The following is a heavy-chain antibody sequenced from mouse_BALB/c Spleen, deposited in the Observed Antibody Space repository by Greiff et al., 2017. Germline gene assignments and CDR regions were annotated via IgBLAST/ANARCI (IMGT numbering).Heavy chain of an antibody. Sequence: VQRVESGPGLVAPSQSLSITCTVSGFSLTGYGVNWVRQPPGKGLEWLGMMWGDGSTDYNSALKSRLSISKDNSKSQVFLNMNSLQTDDTARYYCERCGQYYCDYGRKGTTLTVS. CDR1: GFSLTGYG. J-gene: IGHJ2*01. V-gene: IGHV2-6-7*01. CDR3: ERCGQYYCDY. D-gene: IGHD3-3*01. CDR2: MWGDGST.